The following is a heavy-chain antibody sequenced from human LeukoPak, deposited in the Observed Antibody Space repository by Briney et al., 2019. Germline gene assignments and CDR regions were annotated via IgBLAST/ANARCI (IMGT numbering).Heavy chain of an antibody. J-gene: IGHJ6*03. CDR3: ARGFLTYYYMDV. CDR2: MNPNSGNT. Sequence: GASVKVSCKGSGYTFTSYVFNWVRQATGKGVEWVGWMNPNSGNTSHAQKFQRRVNMTRNTSIRSAYMELSSLGSEHTAVYYCARGFLTYYYMDVWGKGTTVTLSS. CDR1: GYTFTSYV. D-gene: IGHD2/OR15-2a*01. V-gene: IGHV1-8*01.